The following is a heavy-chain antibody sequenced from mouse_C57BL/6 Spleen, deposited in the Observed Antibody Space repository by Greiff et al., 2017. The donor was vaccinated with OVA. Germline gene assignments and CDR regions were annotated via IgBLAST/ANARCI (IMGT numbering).Heavy chain of an antibody. D-gene: IGHD1-1*01. Sequence: EESGPGLVKPSQSLSLTCSVTGYSITSGYYWNWIRQFPGNKLEWMGYISYDGSNNYNPSLKNRISITRDTSKNQFFLKLNSVTTEDTATYYCARYHYGSLYYAMDYWGQGTSVTVSS. CDR2: ISYDGSN. V-gene: IGHV3-6*01. CDR3: ARYHYGSLYYAMDY. CDR1: GYSITSGYY. J-gene: IGHJ4*01.